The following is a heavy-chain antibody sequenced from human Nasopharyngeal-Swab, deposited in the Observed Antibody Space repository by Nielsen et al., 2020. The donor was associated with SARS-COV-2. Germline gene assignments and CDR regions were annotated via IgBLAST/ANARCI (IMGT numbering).Heavy chain of an antibody. V-gene: IGHV4-31*02. Sequence: WIRQPPGKGLEWIGYLSSLVLPSSPPSLKSRVTISVDTSKNQFSLKLSSVTAADTAVYYCARGGAARPGFDYWGQGTLVTVSS. CDR2: LSSLVLP. J-gene: IGHJ4*02. CDR3: ARGGAARPGFDY. D-gene: IGHD6-6*01.